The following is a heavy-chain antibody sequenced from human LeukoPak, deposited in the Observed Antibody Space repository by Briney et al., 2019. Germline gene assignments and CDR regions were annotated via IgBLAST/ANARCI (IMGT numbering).Heavy chain of an antibody. CDR3: ARQGYCSGGSCYFAFDI. J-gene: IGHJ3*02. CDR1: GYTFTINY. D-gene: IGHD2-15*01. V-gene: IGHV1-46*01. CDR2: INPSGGST. Sequence: ASVKVSCKASGYTFTINYMYWVRHAPAQGHEWMGIINPSGGSTSYAQKFQGRVTMTRDTSTSTVYMELSSLRSEATAVYYCARQGYCSGGSCYFAFDIWGQGTMVTVSS.